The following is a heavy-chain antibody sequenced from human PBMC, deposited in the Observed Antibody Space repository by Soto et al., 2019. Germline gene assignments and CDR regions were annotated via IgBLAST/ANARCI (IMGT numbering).Heavy chain of an antibody. D-gene: IGHD5-12*01. CDR2: TYFRSKWYN. CDR1: GDSVSSNTAS. J-gene: IGHJ5*02. V-gene: IGHV6-1*01. CDR3: AKGDNLGPKTGYAFDP. Sequence: SQTLSLTCAISGDSVSSNTASWNWIRQSPSRGLEWQGRTYFRSKWYNDYAVSVKSRIIINPDTSNNQFSLQLNSVTPEDTAVYFCAKGDNLGPKTGYAFDPWGQGIMVTASS.